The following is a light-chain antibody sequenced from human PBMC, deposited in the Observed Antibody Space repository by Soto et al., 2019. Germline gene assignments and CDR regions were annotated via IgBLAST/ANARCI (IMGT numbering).Light chain of an antibody. V-gene: IGLV2-14*01. J-gene: IGLJ1*01. CDR1: SSDVGGYNY. CDR2: EVS. CDR3: ISYTSSSTLYV. Sequence: QSARTQPASVSGSPGQSITISCTGTSSDVGGYNYVSWYQQHPGKAPKLMIYEVSNRPSGVSNRFSGSKSGNTASLTISGLQAEDEADYYCISYTSSSTLYVFGTGTKLTVL.